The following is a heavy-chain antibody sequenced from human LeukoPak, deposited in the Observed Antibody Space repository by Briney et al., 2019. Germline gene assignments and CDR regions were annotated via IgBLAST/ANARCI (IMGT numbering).Heavy chain of an antibody. CDR2: ISGSGGST. J-gene: IGHJ4*02. Sequence: GGSLRPSCAASGFTFSSYAMSWVRQAPGKGLEWVSAISGSGGSTYYADSVKGRFTISRDNSKNTLYLQMNSLRAEDTAVYYCAKDPSDIVATIEDYWGQGTLVTVSS. CDR3: AKDPSDIVATIEDY. CDR1: GFTFSSYA. D-gene: IGHD5-12*01. V-gene: IGHV3-23*01.